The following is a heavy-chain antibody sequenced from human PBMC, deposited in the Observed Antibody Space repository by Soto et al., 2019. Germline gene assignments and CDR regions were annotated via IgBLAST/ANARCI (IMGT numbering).Heavy chain of an antibody. CDR1: GYTLTELS. CDR2: FDPEDGET. CDR3: ATDRLSAAARWDYYGMDF. J-gene: IGHJ6*02. D-gene: IGHD6-13*01. V-gene: IGHV1-24*01. Sequence: ASVKVSCKVSGYTLTELSMHWVRQAPGKGLEWMGGFDPEDGETIYAQKFQGRVTMTEDTSTDTAYMELSSLRSEDTAVYYCATDRLSAAARWDYYGMDFWGQGTTVTVSS.